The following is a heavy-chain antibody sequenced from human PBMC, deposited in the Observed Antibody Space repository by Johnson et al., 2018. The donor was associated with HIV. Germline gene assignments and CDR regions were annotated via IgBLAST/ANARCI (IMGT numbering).Heavy chain of an antibody. V-gene: IGHV3-30*04. CDR3: ASLIAALGDAFDI. CDR2: ISYDGSNE. Sequence: QVQLVESGGGLVQPGGSLRLSCAASGFTFSSSAMHWVRQAPGKGLDWVAFISYDGSNEYYADSVMCRFTISRDNSKNTLYLQMNSLRAEDTAVYYCASLIAALGDAFDIWGQGTMVTVSS. CDR1: GFTFSSSA. D-gene: IGHD6-6*01. J-gene: IGHJ3*02.